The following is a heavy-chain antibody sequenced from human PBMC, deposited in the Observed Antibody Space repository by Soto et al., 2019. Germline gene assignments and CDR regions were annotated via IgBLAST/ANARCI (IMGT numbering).Heavy chain of an antibody. Sequence: SETLSLTCTVTGGSITGYIYYWGWIRQPPGKGLEWIGNIYYDGRTFYSPSLRSRVAISVDTSKNQFSLRLSSVTAADTAVYYCARRGLGLDYWGRGTLVTVSS. J-gene: IGHJ4*02. CDR2: IYYDGRT. D-gene: IGHD3-22*01. V-gene: IGHV4-39*01. CDR3: ARRGLGLDY. CDR1: GGSITGYIYY.